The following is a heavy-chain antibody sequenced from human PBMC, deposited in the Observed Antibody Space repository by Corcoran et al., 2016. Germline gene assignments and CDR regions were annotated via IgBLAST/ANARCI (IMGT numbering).Heavy chain of an antibody. V-gene: IGHV1-3*01. J-gene: IGHJ6*02. CDR3: ARVPIAVAGTYYYYYYGMDV. CDR2: INAGNGNT. D-gene: IGHD6-19*01. CDR1: GYTFTSYA. Sequence: QVQLVQSGAEVKKPGASVKVSCKASGYTFTSYAMHWVRQAPGQRLEWMGWINAGNGNTKYSQKFQGRVTITRDTSASTAYMELSSLRSEDTAVYYCARVPIAVAGTYYYYYYGMDVWGQGTTVTVSS.